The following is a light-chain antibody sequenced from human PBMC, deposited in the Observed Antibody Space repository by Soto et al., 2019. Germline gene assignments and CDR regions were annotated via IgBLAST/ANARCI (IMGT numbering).Light chain of an antibody. Sequence: QSVLTQPASVSGSPGQSITISCTGTSSDVGGYNYVSWYQQHPGKAPKLMIYDVSNRPSGVSNRFSGSKSGNTASLTISGLQAEDEAAYYCSSYTSSSTRVFGPGTKVTVL. V-gene: IGLV2-14*01. CDR1: SSDVGGYNY. CDR2: DVS. CDR3: SSYTSSSTRV. J-gene: IGLJ1*01.